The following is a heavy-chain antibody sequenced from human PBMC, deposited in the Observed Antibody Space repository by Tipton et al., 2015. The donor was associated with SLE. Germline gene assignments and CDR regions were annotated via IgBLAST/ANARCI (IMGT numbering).Heavy chain of an antibody. CDR1: GYSISSGSY. V-gene: IGHV4-38-2*02. D-gene: IGHD6-6*01. J-gene: IGHJ6*03. CDR3: ARGEGGSSSSNYYYYYMDV. Sequence: TLSLTCTVSGYSISSGSYWGWIRQPPRRGLEWIGNIYHSGSTNYNPSLKSRVTISVDNSKNQISLRLSSVTAADTAVYYCARGEGGSSSSNYYYYYMDVWGKGTTVTVSS. CDR2: IYHSGST.